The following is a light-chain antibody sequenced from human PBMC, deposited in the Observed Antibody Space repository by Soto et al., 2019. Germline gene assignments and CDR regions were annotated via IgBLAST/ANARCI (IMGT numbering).Light chain of an antibody. J-gene: IGLJ1*01. CDR1: SSDVGGYNY. V-gene: IGLV2-14*03. Sequence: QSVLTQPASVSGSPGQSITISCTGTSSDVGGYNYVSWYQHHPGKALKLMIYDVSNRPSGVSNRFSGSKSGNTASLTISGLQPEDEADYYCSSYTTGNTRQIVFGTGTKVTVL. CDR3: SSYTTGNTRQIV. CDR2: DVS.